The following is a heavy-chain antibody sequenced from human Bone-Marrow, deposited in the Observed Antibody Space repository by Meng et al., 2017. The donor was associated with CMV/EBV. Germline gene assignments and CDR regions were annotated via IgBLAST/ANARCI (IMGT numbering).Heavy chain of an antibody. J-gene: IGHJ6*01. V-gene: IGHV3-30*02. CDR1: GFTFSSYG. CDR3: AKLSSTVTYGMDV. CDR2: IRYDGTYE. Sequence: GGSLRLSCAASGFTFSSYGMHWVRQAPGKGLEWVTFIRYDGTYELYIEAVKGRFTISRDNSRNTVYLQMNNLRAEDTAVYYCAKLSSTVTYGMDVWGQGTTVTVYS. D-gene: IGHD4-11*01.